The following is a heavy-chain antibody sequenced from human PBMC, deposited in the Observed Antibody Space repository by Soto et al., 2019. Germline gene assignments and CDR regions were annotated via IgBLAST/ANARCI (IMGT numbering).Heavy chain of an antibody. V-gene: IGHV3-30-3*01. CDR3: AREGVGATNGVVDY. CDR1: GFTFSSYA. D-gene: IGHD1-26*01. Sequence: QVQLVESGGGVVQPGRSLRLSCAASGFTFSSYAMHWVRQAPGKGLEWVAVISYDGSNKYYADSVKGRFTISRDNSKNTLYLQMNSLRDEDTAVYYCAREGVGATNGVVDYWGQGTLVTVSS. CDR2: ISYDGSNK. J-gene: IGHJ4*02.